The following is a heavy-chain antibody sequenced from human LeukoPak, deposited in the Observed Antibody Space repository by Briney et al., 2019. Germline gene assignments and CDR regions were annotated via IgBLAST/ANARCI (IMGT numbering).Heavy chain of an antibody. Sequence: GGSLRLSCAASGFPFDDYSMHWVRQPPGKGLEWVSGISWNSVNIGYADSVKGRFTIYRDNAKTSLYLQMNSLRAEDTALYYCAKDRSGGWYRGLDYWGQGTLVTVSS. D-gene: IGHD6-19*01. J-gene: IGHJ4*02. CDR1: GFPFDDYS. CDR3: AKDRSGGWYRGLDY. CDR2: ISWNSVNI. V-gene: IGHV3-9*01.